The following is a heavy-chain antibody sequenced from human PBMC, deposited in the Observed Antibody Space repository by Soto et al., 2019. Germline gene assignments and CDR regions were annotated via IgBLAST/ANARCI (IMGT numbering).Heavy chain of an antibody. V-gene: IGHV1-18*01. J-gene: IGHJ6*02. Sequence: QVQLVQSGAEVKKPGASVKVSCKASGYTFTSYGISWVRQAPGQGLEWMGWISAYNGNTNYAQKLQGRVTMTTDTSTSTAYLELRSLRSDDTAVYYCARRMGTTVTSTGNRYYGMDVWGQGTTVTVSS. CDR3: ARRMGTTVTSTGNRYYGMDV. D-gene: IGHD4-17*01. CDR1: GYTFTSYG. CDR2: ISAYNGNT.